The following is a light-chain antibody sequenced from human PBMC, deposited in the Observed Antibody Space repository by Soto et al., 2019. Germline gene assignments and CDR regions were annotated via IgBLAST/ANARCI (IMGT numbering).Light chain of an antibody. CDR1: QRISSW. J-gene: IGKJ1*01. CDR2: KAS. CDR3: QQYTPYSWT. V-gene: IGKV1-5*03. Sequence: IQMTQSPSTLSASVGDRVTITCRTSQRISSWLAWYQQRPGKAPKLLIYKASTLESGVPSRFSGSESGTEFTLTISSLQPEDFATYYCQQYTPYSWTFGQGTKVEIK.